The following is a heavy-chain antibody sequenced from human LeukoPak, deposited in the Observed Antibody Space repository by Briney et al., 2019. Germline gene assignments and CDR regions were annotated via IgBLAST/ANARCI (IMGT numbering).Heavy chain of an antibody. CDR2: MNPNNGNT. D-gene: IGHD6-19*01. Sequence: ASVKVSCKASGFTFTSYDINWVRQASGQGLEWMGWMNPNNGNTGYAQKFQGRVTITADESTSTAYMELSSLRSEDTAVYYCARGDGYSSGCFDWGQGTLVTVSS. CDR1: GFTFTSYD. V-gene: IGHV1-8*01. J-gene: IGHJ4*02. CDR3: ARGDGYSSGCFD.